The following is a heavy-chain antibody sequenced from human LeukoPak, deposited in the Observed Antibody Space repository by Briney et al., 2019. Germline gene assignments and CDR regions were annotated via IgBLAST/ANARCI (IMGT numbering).Heavy chain of an antibody. CDR1: GRSVSSDSNC. V-gene: IGHV4-61*01. CDR2: IYFSVST. Sequence: SESLSLTCNVSGRSVSSDSNCWTWIRQGPGKGLEWMGHIYFSVSTNYNPSLKRRVTISLDTSKSQISLKLSSVSAADTAVYYCARGQRRLQDYWGQGTLVTVSS. CDR3: ARGQRRLQDY. J-gene: IGHJ4*02.